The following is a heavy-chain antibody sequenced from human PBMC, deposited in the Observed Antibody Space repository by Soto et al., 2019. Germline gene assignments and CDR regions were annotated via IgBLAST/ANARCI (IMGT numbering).Heavy chain of an antibody. CDR1: GYTFTSYA. CDR2: INAGNGNT. D-gene: IGHD3-10*01. J-gene: IGHJ3*02. CDR3: ARTYGSGKFSAFDI. Sequence: ASVKVSCKASGYTFTSYAMHWVRRAPGQRLEWMGWINAGNGNTKYSQKFQGRVTITRDTSASTAYMELSSLRSEDTAVYYCARTYGSGKFSAFDIWGQGTMVTVSS. V-gene: IGHV1-3*01.